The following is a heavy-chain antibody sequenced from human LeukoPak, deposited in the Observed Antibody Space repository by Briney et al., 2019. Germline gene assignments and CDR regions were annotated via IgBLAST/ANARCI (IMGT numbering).Heavy chain of an antibody. CDR3: TRGGTFGATSLEDY. J-gene: IGHJ4*02. CDR2: IRSKAYGGTT. Sequence: AGGSLRLSCTASGFTFGDYAMSWVRQAPGKGLEWVGFIRSKAYGGTTEYAASVKGRFTISRDDSKSIAYLQMNSLKTEDTAVYYCTRGGTFGATSLEDYWGQGTLVTDSS. D-gene: IGHD1-26*01. CDR1: GFTFGDYA. V-gene: IGHV3-49*04.